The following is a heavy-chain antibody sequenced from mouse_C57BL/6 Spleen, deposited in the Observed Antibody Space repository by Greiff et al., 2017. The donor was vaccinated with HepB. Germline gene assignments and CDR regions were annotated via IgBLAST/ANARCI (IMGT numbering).Heavy chain of an antibody. D-gene: IGHD1-1*01. J-gene: IGHJ1*03. V-gene: IGHV1-52*01. Sequence: VQLQQPGAELVRPGSSVKLSCKASGYTFTSYWMHWVKQRPIQGLEWIGNIDPSDSETHYNQKFKDKATLTVDKSSSTAYMQLSSLTSEDSAVYYCARGGNYYGSSQYWYFDVWGTGTTVTVSS. CDR3: ARGGNYYGSSQYWYFDV. CDR2: IDPSDSET. CDR1: GYTFTSYW.